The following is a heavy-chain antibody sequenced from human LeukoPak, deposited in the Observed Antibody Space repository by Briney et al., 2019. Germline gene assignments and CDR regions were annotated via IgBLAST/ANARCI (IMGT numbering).Heavy chain of an antibody. Sequence: GGSLRLSCAASGFTVSSNYMSWVRQAPGKGLEWVAVIWYDGSNKYYADSVKGRFTISRDNSKNTLYLQMNSLRAEDTAVYYCAKDLASVDYYYYMDVWGKGTTVTVSS. D-gene: IGHD4-23*01. J-gene: IGHJ6*03. V-gene: IGHV3-33*06. CDR3: AKDLASVDYYYYMDV. CDR2: IWYDGSNK. CDR1: GFTVSSNY.